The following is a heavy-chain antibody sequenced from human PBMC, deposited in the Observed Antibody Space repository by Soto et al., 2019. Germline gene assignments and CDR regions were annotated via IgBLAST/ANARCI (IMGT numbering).Heavy chain of an antibody. J-gene: IGHJ6*02. CDR1: GYSFTSYW. V-gene: IGHV5-10-1*01. D-gene: IGHD6-6*01. Sequence: GESLKISCKGSGYSFTSYWISWVRQMPGKGLEWMGRIDPSDSYTNYSPSFQGHVTISADKSISTAYLQWSSLKASDTAMYYCARGYCSSSGHYYYYGMDVWGQGTTVTVSS. CDR2: IDPSDSYT. CDR3: ARGYCSSSGHYYYYGMDV.